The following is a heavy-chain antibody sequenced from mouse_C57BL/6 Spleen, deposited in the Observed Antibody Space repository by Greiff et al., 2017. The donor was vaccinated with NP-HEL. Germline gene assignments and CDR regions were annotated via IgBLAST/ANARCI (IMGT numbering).Heavy chain of an antibody. Sequence: EVKVVESGGGLVKPGGSLKLSCAASGFTFSSYAMSWVRQTPEKRLEWVATISDGGSYTYYPDNVKGRFTISRDNAKNNLYLQMSHLKSEDTAMYYCARELLYAMDYWDQGTSVTVSS. V-gene: IGHV5-4*01. J-gene: IGHJ4*01. CDR1: GFTFSSYA. CDR2: ISDGGSYT. CDR3: ARELLYAMDY.